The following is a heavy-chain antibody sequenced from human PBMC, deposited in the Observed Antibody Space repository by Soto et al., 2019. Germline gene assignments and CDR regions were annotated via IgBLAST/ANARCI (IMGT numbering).Heavy chain of an antibody. CDR1: GFTFSRHT. V-gene: IGHV3-30-3*01. J-gene: IGHJ4*02. Sequence: QVQLVESGGGVVQPGRSLRLSCAASGFTFSRHTMHWVRQAPGKGLEWVAGISDDGSNTYYADSVKGRFTISRDNSKNPLYLQMNSLSSEDTAVHHCAREVYYDLWSGFNTHPYYFDDWGQGTLVTVSS. D-gene: IGHD3-3*01. CDR2: ISDDGSNT. CDR3: AREVYYDLWSGFNTHPYYFDD.